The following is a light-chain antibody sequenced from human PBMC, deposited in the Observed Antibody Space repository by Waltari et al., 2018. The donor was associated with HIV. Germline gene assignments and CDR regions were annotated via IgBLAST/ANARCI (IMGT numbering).Light chain of an antibody. CDR2: TAD. CDR3: AAWDDTLTGHVV. CDR1: RSNIGRNT. Sequence: QSVLLQPPSVSGTPGQRVTISCSGSRSNIGRNTGNCYEQDPGRAPKLLSHTADQRPAGVSDRFTGSKSGTTATLTIRGLQPEDEADYYCAAWDDTLTGHVVFGGGTKLTVL. J-gene: IGLJ2*01. V-gene: IGLV1-44*01.